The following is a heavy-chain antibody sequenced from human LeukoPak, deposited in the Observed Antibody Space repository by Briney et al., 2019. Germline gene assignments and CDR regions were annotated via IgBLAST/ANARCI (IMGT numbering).Heavy chain of an antibody. V-gene: IGHV4-61*08. J-gene: IGHJ3*02. CDR3: ARDYAFDI. CDR2: IYYIGST. CDR1: GGSISSAGYY. Sequence: PSETLSLTCPVSGGSISSAGYYWSWIRQPPGKGLEWIGYIYYIGSTNYNPSLKSRVTISVDTSKNQFSLKLSSVTAADTAVYYCARDYAFDIWGQGTMVTVSS.